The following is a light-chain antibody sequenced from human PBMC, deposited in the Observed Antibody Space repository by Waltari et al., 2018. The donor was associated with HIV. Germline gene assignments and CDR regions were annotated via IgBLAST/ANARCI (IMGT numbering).Light chain of an antibody. CDR3: LLTYGEDVV. J-gene: IGLJ2*01. Sequence: QPVVTQEPSLTVSPGETVILTCASSTGVVTRGHCPYWFQVRPGHAPKTLIFDSNNRVSWTPARFAGSFVGGKAALTLTGAQPEDEANYYCLLTYGEDVVFGGGTKLTVL. V-gene: IGLV7-46*01. CDR1: TGVVTRGHC. CDR2: DSN.